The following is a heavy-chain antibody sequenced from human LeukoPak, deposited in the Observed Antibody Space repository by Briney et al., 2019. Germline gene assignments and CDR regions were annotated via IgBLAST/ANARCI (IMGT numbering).Heavy chain of an antibody. CDR2: ISSSSSYI. CDR3: ARDFRVLNNFWSGYYPPEYYFDY. D-gene: IGHD3-3*01. CDR1: GFTFSSYS. Sequence: GGSLRLSCAASGFTFSSYSMNWVRQAPGKGLEWVSSISSSSSYIYYADSVKGRFTISRDNAKNSLYLQMSSLRAEDTAVYYCARDFRVLNNFWSGYYPPEYYFDYWGQGTLVTVSS. V-gene: IGHV3-21*01. J-gene: IGHJ4*02.